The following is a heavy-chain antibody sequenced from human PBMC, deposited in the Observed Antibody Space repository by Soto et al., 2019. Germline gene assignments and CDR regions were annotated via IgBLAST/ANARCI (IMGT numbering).Heavy chain of an antibody. CDR2: INPNRGGT. CDR1: GYTFTGYY. D-gene: IGHD3-22*01. V-gene: IGHV1-2*02. J-gene: IGHJ4*02. CDR3: ARDRHVYYYDSSGYFGY. Sequence: QVQLVQSGAEVKKPGASVKVSCKAFGYTFTGYYMHGVRQAPGQGLEWMGWINPNRGGTNYAQRFQGRVTMTRDTSISTAYMELSRLRSDDTAVYYCARDRHVYYYDSSGYFGYWGQGTLVTVSS.